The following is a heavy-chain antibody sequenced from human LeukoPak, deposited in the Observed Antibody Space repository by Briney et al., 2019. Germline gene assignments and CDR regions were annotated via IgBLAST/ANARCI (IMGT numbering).Heavy chain of an antibody. CDR1: AGSISSYY. V-gene: IGHV4-59*01. CDR2: ISYSGST. J-gene: IGHJ4*02. Sequence: SETLSLTCTVSAGSISSYYWSWIRQPPGKGLEWIGYISYSGSTNYNPSLKSRVTISVDTSKNQFSLKLSSVTAADTAVYYCARDPRSGTYLDYWGQGTLVTVSS. D-gene: IGHD1-26*01. CDR3: ARDPRSGTYLDY.